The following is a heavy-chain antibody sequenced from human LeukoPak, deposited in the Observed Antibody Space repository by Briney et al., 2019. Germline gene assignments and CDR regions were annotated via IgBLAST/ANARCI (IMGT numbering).Heavy chain of an antibody. Sequence: ASVKVSCKASGYTFTSSGINWVRQATGQGLEWMGWMNPNTGNTEYAQKFQGRVTMTSNTSISTAYMELSSLRSEDTAVYYCARGQKDNGVSSSWYYYGMDVWGQGTTVTVS. D-gene: IGHD6-13*01. V-gene: IGHV1-8*01. CDR2: MNPNTGNT. J-gene: IGHJ6*02. CDR3: ARGQKDNGVSSSWYYYGMDV. CDR1: GYTFTSSG.